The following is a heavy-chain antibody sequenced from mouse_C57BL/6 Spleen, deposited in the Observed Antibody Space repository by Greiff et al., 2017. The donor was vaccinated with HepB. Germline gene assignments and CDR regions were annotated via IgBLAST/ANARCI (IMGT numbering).Heavy chain of an antibody. CDR3: ASNSYY. Sequence: VKLMESGPELVKPGASVKISCKASGYAFSSSWMNWVKQRPGKGLEWIGRIYPGDGDTNYNGKFKGKATLTADKSSSTAYMQLSSLTSEDSAVYFCASNSYYWGQGTLVTVSA. J-gene: IGHJ3*01. CDR1: GYAFSSSW. CDR2: IYPGDGDT. D-gene: IGHD1-3*01. V-gene: IGHV1-82*01.